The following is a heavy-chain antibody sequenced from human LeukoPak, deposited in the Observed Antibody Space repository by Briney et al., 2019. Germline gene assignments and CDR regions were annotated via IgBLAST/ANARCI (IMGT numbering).Heavy chain of an antibody. CDR1: GFTFSNAW. D-gene: IGHD3-16*02. CDR2: IKSKTDGGTT. V-gene: IGHV3-15*07. CDR3: ARDRFDYVWGSYRRYYFDY. Sequence: GGSLRLSCAASGFTFSNAWMNWVRQAPGKGLEWVGRIKSKTDGGTTDYAAPVKGRFTISRDNAKNSLYLQMNSLRAEDTAVYYCARDRFDYVWGSYRRYYFDYWGQGTLVTVSS. J-gene: IGHJ4*02.